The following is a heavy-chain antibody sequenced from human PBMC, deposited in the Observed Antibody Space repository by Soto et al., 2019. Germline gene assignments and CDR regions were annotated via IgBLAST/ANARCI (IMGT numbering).Heavy chain of an antibody. CDR3: AHRVLRTVVGLVTTTAIYFDF. J-gene: IGHJ4*02. CDR1: GFSLTTSGVG. V-gene: IGHV2-5*02. D-gene: IGHD3-3*01. Sequence: QITLNESGPTVVRPTETLTLTCRFSGFSLTTSGVGVGWIRQSPGKAPEWLAIIYWDDDKRYSASLKSRLTITKDTSKNQVGLTVSDLEPTDTATYYCAHRVLRTVVGLVTTTAIYFDFWGQGTPVAVSS. CDR2: IYWDDDK.